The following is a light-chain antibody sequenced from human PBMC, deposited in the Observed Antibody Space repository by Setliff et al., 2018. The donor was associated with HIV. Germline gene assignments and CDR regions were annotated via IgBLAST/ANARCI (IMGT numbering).Light chain of an antibody. CDR3: SSYPGTYNLV. J-gene: IGLJ3*02. Sequence: QSALTQPASVSGSPGQSITISCTGTSSDVGGYRYVSWYQQHPGKAPKLIIYEVRNRPSGVSNRFSGSKSGNTASLTVSGLQAEDEAEYYCSSYPGTYNLVFGGGTKVTVL. V-gene: IGLV2-14*01. CDR2: EVR. CDR1: SSDVGGYRY.